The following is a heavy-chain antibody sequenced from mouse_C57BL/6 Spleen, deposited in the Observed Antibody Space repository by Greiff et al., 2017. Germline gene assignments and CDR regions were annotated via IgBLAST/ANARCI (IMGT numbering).Heavy chain of an antibody. D-gene: IGHD2-1*01. V-gene: IGHV1-42*01. CDR3: ARREELHIYFDY. Sequence: VQLQQSGPELVKPGASVKISCKASGYSFTGYYMNWVKQSPEKSLEWIGEINPSTGGTTYNQKFKAKATLTVDKSSSTAYMQLKSLTSEDSAVYYGARREELHIYFDYWGQGTTLTVSS. J-gene: IGHJ2*01. CDR2: INPSTGGT. CDR1: GYSFTGYY.